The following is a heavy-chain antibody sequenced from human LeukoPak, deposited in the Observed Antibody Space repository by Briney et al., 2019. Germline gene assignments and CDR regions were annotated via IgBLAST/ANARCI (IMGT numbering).Heavy chain of an antibody. CDR1: GGSISSYS. J-gene: IGHJ4*02. CDR2: IYYSGST. Sequence: PSETLSLTCTVSGGSISSYSWSWIRQPPGKGLEWIGYIYYSGSTNYNPSLKSRVTISIDTSKNQFSLKLSSVTAADTAVYYCARAAKYYYDSSGYSGTYFDYWGQGTLVTVSS. D-gene: IGHD3-22*01. CDR3: ARAAKYYYDSSGYSGTYFDY. V-gene: IGHV4-59*01.